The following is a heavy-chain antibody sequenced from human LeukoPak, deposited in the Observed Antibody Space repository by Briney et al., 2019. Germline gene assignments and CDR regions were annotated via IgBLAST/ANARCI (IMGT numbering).Heavy chain of an antibody. D-gene: IGHD5-18*01. CDR3: AKRIQSAMAMGY. CDR2: ISSGGDIM. V-gene: IGHV3-11*01. CDR1: GLRFSDYY. Sequence: GSLRLSCAASGLRFSDYYVSWIRQAPGKGLQWVSYISSGGDIMHYADSVKGRFTSSRDIFKNTLYLQMNSLRAEDTAVYYCAKRIQSAMAMGYWGQGTLVTVSS. J-gene: IGHJ4*02.